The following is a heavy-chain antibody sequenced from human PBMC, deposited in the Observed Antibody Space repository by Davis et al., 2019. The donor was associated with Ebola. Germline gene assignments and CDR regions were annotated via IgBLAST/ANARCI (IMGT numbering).Heavy chain of an antibody. CDR3: ARGTELRLYGMDV. V-gene: IGHV4-39*07. CDR1: GGSISSSSYY. CDR2: IYYSGST. J-gene: IGHJ6*02. Sequence: GSLRLSCTVSGGSISSSSYYWGWIRQPPGKGLEWLGSIYYSGSTYYNPSLKSRVTISVDTSKNQFSLKLSSVTAADTAVYYCARGTELRLYGMDVWGQGTTVTVSS. D-gene: IGHD1-1*01.